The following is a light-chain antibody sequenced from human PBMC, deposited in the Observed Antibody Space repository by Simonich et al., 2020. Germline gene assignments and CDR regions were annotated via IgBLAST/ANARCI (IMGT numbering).Light chain of an antibody. CDR3: SSYTSSSTWV. V-gene: IGLV2-14*01. CDR1: SIDVGGYNY. J-gene: IGLJ2*01. Sequence: QSALTQPASVSGSPGQSITISCTGTSIDVGGYNYVSWYQQHPGKAPKLMIYDVSKLPSGVSNRFSGSKSGNTAFLTISGLQAEDEADYYCSSYTSSSTWVFGGGTKLTVL. CDR2: DVS.